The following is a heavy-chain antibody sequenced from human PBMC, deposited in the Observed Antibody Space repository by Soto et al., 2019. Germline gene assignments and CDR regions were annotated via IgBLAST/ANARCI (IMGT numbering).Heavy chain of an antibody. J-gene: IGHJ4*02. Sequence: PGGSLRLSCAVSGFIFSRYSMNWVRQAPGKGLEWVSSIGTSGSYIYDTDSVKGRFTISRDNTKDSLYLQMNSLRAEDTAIYYCARGSAFIGFDYWGQGTLVTVSS. CDR3: ARGSAFIGFDY. CDR2: IGTSGSYI. D-gene: IGHD3-16*02. V-gene: IGHV3-21*01. CDR1: GFIFSRYS.